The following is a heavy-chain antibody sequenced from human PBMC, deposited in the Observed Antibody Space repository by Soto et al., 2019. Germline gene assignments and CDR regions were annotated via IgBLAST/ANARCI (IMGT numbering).Heavy chain of an antibody. J-gene: IGHJ4*02. CDR2: IYYSGST. V-gene: IGHV4-59*01. D-gene: IGHD6-19*01. CDR3: ARAVAGTRGDFDY. Sequence: SETLSLTCTVSGGSISSYYWSWIRQPPGKGLEWIGYIYYSGSTNYNPSLKSRVTISVDTSKNQFSLKLSSVTAADTAVCYCARAVAGTRGDFDYWGQGTLVTVSS. CDR1: GGSISSYY.